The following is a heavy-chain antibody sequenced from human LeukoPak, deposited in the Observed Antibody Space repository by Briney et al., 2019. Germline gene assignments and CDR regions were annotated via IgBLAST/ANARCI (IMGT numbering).Heavy chain of an antibody. CDR1: GFTFSSYG. D-gene: IGHD3-22*01. CDR3: AKNRDSSDYPRDFDF. Sequence: GGSLRLSCAAFGFTFSSYGMHWVRQTPGKGLEWVAFIRHDGSYQQYADSVKGQFTVSRDNSKDMVYLQMNSLRTEDTAVYYCAKNRDSSDYPRDFDFWGQGTLVTVSS. J-gene: IGHJ4*02. V-gene: IGHV3-30*02. CDR2: IRHDGSYQ.